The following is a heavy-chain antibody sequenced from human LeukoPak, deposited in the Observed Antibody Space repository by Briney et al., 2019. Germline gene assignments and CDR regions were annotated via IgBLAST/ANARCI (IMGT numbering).Heavy chain of an antibody. Sequence: GGSLRLSCAASGFTVSSNYMSWVRQAPGKGLEWVSVIYSGGSTYYADSVKGRFTISRDNSKNTLYLQMDSLRPEDTAVYYCAGGLLGCRGGSCYPTDYWGQGTLVTVSS. J-gene: IGHJ4*02. CDR3: AGGLLGCRGGSCYPTDY. V-gene: IGHV3-66*01. D-gene: IGHD2-15*01. CDR1: GFTVSSNY. CDR2: IYSGGST.